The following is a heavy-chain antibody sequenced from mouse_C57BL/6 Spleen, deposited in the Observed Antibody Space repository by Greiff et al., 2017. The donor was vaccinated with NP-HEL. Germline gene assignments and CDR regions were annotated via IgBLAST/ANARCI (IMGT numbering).Heavy chain of an antibody. V-gene: IGHV1-15*01. CDR3: TRGGDRNWFAY. D-gene: IGHD2-13*01. Sequence: QVQLQQSGAELVRPGASVTLSCKASGYTFTDYEMHWVKQTPVHGLEWIGAIDPETGGTAYNQKFKGKAILTADKSSSTAYMELRSLTSEDSAVYYCTRGGDRNWFAYWGQGTLVTVSA. CDR2: IDPETGGT. J-gene: IGHJ3*01. CDR1: GYTFTDYE.